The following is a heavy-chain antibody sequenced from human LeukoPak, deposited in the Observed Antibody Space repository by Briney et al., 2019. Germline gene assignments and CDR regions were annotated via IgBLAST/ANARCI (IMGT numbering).Heavy chain of an antibody. CDR3: AKGDSSDYWSAIDY. CDR1: GFTVSSNY. Sequence: GGSLRLSCAASGFTVSSNYMSWVRQAPGKGLEWVSVIYSGGSTYYADSVKGRFTISRDNSKNTLYLQMSSLRAEDTAVYYCAKGDSSDYWSAIDYWGQGTLVTVSS. CDR2: IYSGGST. J-gene: IGHJ4*02. D-gene: IGHD3-22*01. V-gene: IGHV3-66*01.